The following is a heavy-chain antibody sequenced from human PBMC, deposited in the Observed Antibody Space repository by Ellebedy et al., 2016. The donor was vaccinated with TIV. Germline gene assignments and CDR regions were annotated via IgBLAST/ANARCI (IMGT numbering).Heavy chain of an antibody. V-gene: IGHV1-2*02. J-gene: IGHJ4*02. D-gene: IGHD3-3*02. CDR3: AAFPYISTSSAF. Sequence: ASVKVSCKASGGTFSSYAISWVRQAPGQGLEWMGWINPNSGGTNYAQKFQGRVTMPRDTSLSTAYMELRRLRSDDTAVYYCAAFPYISTSSAFWGQGTLVTVSS. CDR2: INPNSGGT. CDR1: GGTFSSYA.